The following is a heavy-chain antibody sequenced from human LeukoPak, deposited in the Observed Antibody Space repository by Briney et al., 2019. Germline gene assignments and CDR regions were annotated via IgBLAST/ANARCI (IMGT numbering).Heavy chain of an antibody. CDR2: IYYSGST. D-gene: IGHD5-18*01. V-gene: IGHV4-31*08. CDR3: AWSVDTTMAGDY. J-gene: IGHJ4*02. CDR1: GGSISSGGYY. Sequence: SETQSLTCTVSGGSISSGGYYWSWIRQHPGKGLEWIGYIYYSGSTYYNPSLKSRVTIFGDTSKNQFSLKLSSVTAADTAVYYCAWSVDTTMAGDYWGQGSLVTVSS.